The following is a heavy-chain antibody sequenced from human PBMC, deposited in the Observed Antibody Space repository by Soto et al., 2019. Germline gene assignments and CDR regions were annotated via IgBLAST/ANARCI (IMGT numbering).Heavy chain of an antibody. CDR2: INPGGTIT. J-gene: IGHJ4*02. D-gene: IGHD2-8*01. CDR3: ARVPIGKYGVWNY. Sequence: EEHLVESGGGLVQPGGSLRLSCAASGFTFSSYWMHWVRQAPGKGLVWVSRINPGGTITDYADSVKGRFTISRDNAKNTVYLQVNSLRGDDTAEYFCARVPIGKYGVWNYWGQGTPVTVSS. CDR1: GFTFSSYW. V-gene: IGHV3-74*01.